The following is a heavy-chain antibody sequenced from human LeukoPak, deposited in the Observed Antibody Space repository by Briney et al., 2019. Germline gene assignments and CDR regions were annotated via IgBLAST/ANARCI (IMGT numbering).Heavy chain of an antibody. D-gene: IGHD6-6*01. Sequence: SETLSLTCTVSGGSISSYYWSWIRQPPGKGLEWLGYIYYSGSTNYNPSLKSRVTISVDTSKNQFSLKLSSVTAADTAVYYCARAVRSSSSAWFDPWGQGTLVTVSS. CDR3: ARAVRSSSSAWFDP. J-gene: IGHJ5*02. CDR1: GGSISSYY. V-gene: IGHV4-59*01. CDR2: IYYSGST.